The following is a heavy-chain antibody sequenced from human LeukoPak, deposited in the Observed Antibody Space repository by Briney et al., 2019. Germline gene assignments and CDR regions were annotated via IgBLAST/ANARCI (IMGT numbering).Heavy chain of an antibody. CDR1: GGSISSYY. V-gene: IGHV4-59*01. D-gene: IGHD3-22*01. CDR2: IYYSGST. Sequence: PSETLSLTCTVSGGSISSYYWSWIRQPPGKGLEWIGYIYYSGSTNYNPSLKSRVTISVDTSKNQFSLKLSSVTAADTAVYYCARAPPYYYDSSGYSRYYFDYWGQGTLVTVSS. CDR3: ARAPPYYYDSSGYSRYYFDY. J-gene: IGHJ4*02.